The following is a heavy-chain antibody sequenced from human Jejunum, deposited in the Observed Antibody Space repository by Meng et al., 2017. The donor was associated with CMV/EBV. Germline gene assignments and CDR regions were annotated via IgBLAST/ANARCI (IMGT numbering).Heavy chain of an antibody. D-gene: IGHD1-1*01. CDR3: VTSERYDY. V-gene: IGHV3-21*01. J-gene: IGHJ4*02. CDR1: GFMFSGYS. CDR2: ITGSSFYI. Sequence: LSCAASGFMFSGYSMDWVRQAPGKGLEWVSSITGSSFYIYYADSVKGRFTISRDNAKNSLYLQMNSLRAEDTAVYYCVTSERYDYWGQGTLVTVSS.